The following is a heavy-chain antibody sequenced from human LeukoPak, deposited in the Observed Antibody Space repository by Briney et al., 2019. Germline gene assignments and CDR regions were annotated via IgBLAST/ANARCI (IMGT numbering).Heavy chain of an antibody. CDR2: IYSGGRT. V-gene: IGHV3-53*01. J-gene: IGHJ6*04. CDR1: GFTVSSNY. D-gene: IGHD3-10*02. CDR3: AELGITMIGGV. Sequence: PGGSLRLSCAASGFTVSSNYMSWVRQAPGKGLEWVSVIYSGGRTYYGDSVKGRFTISRDNAKNSLYLQMNSLRAEDTAVYYCAELGITMIGGVWGKGTTVTISS.